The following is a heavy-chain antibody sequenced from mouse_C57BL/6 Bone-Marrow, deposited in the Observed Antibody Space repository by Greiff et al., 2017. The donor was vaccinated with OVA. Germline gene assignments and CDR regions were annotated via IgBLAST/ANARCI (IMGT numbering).Heavy chain of an antibody. V-gene: IGHV1-22*01. J-gene: IGHJ3*01. Sequence: VQLQQSGPELVKPGASVKMSCKASGYTFTDYNMHWVKQSHGKSLEWIGYINPNNGGTSYNQKFKGKATLTVNKSSSTAYMELRSLTSEDSAVYYCTGAIYSNWAWFAYWGQGTLVTVSA. CDR2: INPNNGGT. D-gene: IGHD2-5*01. CDR3: TGAIYSNWAWFAY. CDR1: GYTFTDYN.